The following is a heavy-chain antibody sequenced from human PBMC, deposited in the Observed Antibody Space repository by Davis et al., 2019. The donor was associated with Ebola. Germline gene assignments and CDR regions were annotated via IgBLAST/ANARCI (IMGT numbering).Heavy chain of an antibody. CDR1: AYTFTSYY. J-gene: IGHJ5*02. CDR2: IIPVVDTK. V-gene: IGHV1-69*08. Sequence: SAKVSCKASAYTFTSYYMHWVRQAPGQGLEWMGRIIPVVDTKDYAQKFQGRVTLTADKAANTAYMELSGLRFDDTAVYYCARGKWFDPWGQGTLVSVTS. CDR3: ARGKWFDP.